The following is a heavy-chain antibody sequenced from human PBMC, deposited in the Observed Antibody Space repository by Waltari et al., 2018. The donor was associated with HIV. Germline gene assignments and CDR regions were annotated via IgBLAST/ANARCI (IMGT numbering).Heavy chain of an antibody. D-gene: IGHD2-15*01. Sequence: QVQLQESGPGLVKPSQTLSLTCTVSGGSISSGSYYWSWIRQPAGKGLEWIGRIYTSGSTNYNPSRKSRVTIAVDTSKNQFSLKLSSVTAADTAVYYCARYYCSGGSCSDYWGHG. V-gene: IGHV4-61*02. CDR3: ARYYCSGGSCSDY. CDR2: IYTSGST. CDR1: GGSISSGSYY. J-gene: IGHJ4*03.